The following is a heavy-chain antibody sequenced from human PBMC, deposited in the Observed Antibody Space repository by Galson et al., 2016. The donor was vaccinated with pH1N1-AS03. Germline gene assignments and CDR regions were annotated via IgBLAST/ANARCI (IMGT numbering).Heavy chain of an antibody. J-gene: IGHJ4*02. CDR2: LGGSGSST. CDR1: GFTFSTYA. CDR3: AKFRGGHYPQYYFDY. V-gene: IGHV3-23*01. Sequence: SLRLSCAASGFTFSTYAMGWVRQAPGKGLEWVSALGGSGSSTFHADSVKGRFTVSRDNSKNTLYLQLNSLRAEDTAVYSCAKFRGGHYPQYYFDYWGQGALVTVSS. D-gene: IGHD2-15*01.